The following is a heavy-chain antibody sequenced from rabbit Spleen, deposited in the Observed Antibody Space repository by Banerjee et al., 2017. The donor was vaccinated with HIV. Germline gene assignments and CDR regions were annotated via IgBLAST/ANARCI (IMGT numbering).Heavy chain of an antibody. D-gene: IGHD2-1*01. V-gene: IGHV1S43*01. J-gene: IGHJ4*01. CDR3: VRDRADIGGDYNL. CDR1: GVSFSGDSY. CDR2: IDPIFGNT. Sequence: QEQLEESGGDLVKPGASLTLTCKASGVSFSGDSYMCWVRQAPGKGLEWIGYIDPIFGNTYYAHWVNDRFTISSHNAQNTLYLQLNSLTAADTATYFCVRDRADIGGDYNLWGPGTLVTVS.